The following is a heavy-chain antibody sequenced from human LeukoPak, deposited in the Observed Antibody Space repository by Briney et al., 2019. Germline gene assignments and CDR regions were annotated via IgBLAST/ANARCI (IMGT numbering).Heavy chain of an antibody. CDR2: SKNKAYNYIT. Sequence: GGSLRLSCAASGFTFSDHCRDWVRQAPGKGREWIGRSKNKAYNYITNYAASVKGTFTISRDDSETSLYLQINSLKTEDTAVYYCAVIRGVLGYWGQGTLVTVSS. CDR3: AVIRGVLGY. CDR1: GFTFSDHC. J-gene: IGHJ4*02. V-gene: IGHV3-72*01. D-gene: IGHD3-10*01.